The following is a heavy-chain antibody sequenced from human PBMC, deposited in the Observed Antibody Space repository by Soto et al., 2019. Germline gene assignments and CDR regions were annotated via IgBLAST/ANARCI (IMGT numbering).Heavy chain of an antibody. V-gene: IGHV3-23*01. CDR3: AKYVVVPAAFYYYYGMDV. J-gene: IGHJ6*02. CDR1: GFTFSSYA. D-gene: IGHD2-2*01. Sequence: EVQLLESGGGLVQPGGSLRLSCAASGFTFSSYAMSWVRQAPGKGLEWVSAISGNGGSTYYADSVKGRFTISRDNSKNTRYLQMNSVRAEDTAVYYCAKYVVVPAAFYYYYGMDVWGQGTTVTVSS. CDR2: ISGNGGST.